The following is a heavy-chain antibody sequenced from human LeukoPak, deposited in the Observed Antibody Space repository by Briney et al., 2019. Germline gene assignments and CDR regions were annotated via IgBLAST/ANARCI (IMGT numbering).Heavy chain of an antibody. CDR1: GGSISSYY. V-gene: IGHV4-59*01. CDR2: IYYSGST. CDR3: ARGYGSVVVPAAVFDY. D-gene: IGHD2-2*01. Sequence: SETLSLTCTVSGGSISSYYWSWIRHPPGKGLEWIGYIYYSGSTNYNPSLKSRVTISVDTSKNQFSLKLSSVTAADTAVYYCARGYGSVVVPAAVFDYWGQGTLVTVSS. J-gene: IGHJ4*02.